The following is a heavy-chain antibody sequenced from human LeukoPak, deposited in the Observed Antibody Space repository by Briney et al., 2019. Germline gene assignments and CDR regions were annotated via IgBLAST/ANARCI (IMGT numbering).Heavy chain of an antibody. CDR1: GYTFTSYG. CDR3: ARSSRLIEDAFDI. Sequence: ASVKVSCKASGYTFTSYGISWVRQAPGKGLEWMGWISAYNGNTNYAQKLQGRVTMTTDTSTSTAYMELRSLRSGDTAVYYCARSSRLIEDAFDIWGQGTMVTVSS. D-gene: IGHD3-22*01. J-gene: IGHJ3*02. V-gene: IGHV1-18*01. CDR2: ISAYNGNT.